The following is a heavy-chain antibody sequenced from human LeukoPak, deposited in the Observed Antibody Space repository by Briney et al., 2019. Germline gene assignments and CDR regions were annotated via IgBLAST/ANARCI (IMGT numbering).Heavy chain of an antibody. V-gene: IGHV3-23*01. CDR2: VSGSGGNT. CDR3: AKADDDSSSWFLRSYFDY. J-gene: IGHJ4*02. D-gene: IGHD6-13*01. Sequence: GGSLRLSCAASGFTFSSYGMHWVRQAPGKGLEWVSVVSGSGGNTYYADSVKGRFTISRDNSKNTLYLQMNSLRAEDTAVYYCAKADDDSSSWFLRSYFDYWGQGTLVTVSS. CDR1: GFTFSSYG.